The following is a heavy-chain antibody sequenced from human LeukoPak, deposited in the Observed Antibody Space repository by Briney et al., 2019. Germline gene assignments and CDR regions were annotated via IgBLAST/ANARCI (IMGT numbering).Heavy chain of an antibody. CDR2: IYYSGST. J-gene: IGHJ4*02. CDR1: GGSISSYY. Sequence: SETLSLTCTVSGGSISSYYWSWIRQPPGKGLEWIGYIYYSGSTNYNPSLKNRVTISVDTSKNQFSLKLSSVTAADTAVYYCARAIAAAGTYYFDYWGQGTLVTVSS. V-gene: IGHV4-59*01. D-gene: IGHD6-13*01. CDR3: ARAIAAAGTYYFDY.